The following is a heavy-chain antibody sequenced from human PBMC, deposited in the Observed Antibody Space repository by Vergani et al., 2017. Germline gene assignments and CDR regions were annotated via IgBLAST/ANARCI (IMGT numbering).Heavy chain of an antibody. CDR1: GYTFTSYA. J-gene: IGHJ4*02. CDR2: INTGNGNT. CDR3: ARDEFLYCSSTSCYNGGLDY. Sequence: QVQLVQSGAEVKKPGASVKVSCKASGYTFTSYAMHWVRQAPGQRLEWMGWINTGNGNTKYSQKFQGRVTITRETSASTAYMVLSSMRSEDAAVYYCARDEFLYCSSTSCYNGGLDYWGQGTLVTVSS. D-gene: IGHD2-2*02. V-gene: IGHV1-3*04.